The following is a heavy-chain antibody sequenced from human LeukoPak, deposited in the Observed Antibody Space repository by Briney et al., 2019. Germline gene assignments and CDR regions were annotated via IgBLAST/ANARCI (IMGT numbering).Heavy chain of an antibody. D-gene: IGHD5-12*01. CDR2: VSNSGATT. J-gene: IGHJ5*02. CDR1: GFTFSSYA. V-gene: IGHV3-23*01. CDR3: AKDSSGYDLLFDP. Sequence: GGSLRLSCAASGFTFSSYAMSWVRQPPGKGLEWVSAVSNSGATTYYADSVKGRFTISRDNSKNTLFLQMNSLRAEDTAVYYCAKDSSGYDLLFDPWGQGTLVTVSS.